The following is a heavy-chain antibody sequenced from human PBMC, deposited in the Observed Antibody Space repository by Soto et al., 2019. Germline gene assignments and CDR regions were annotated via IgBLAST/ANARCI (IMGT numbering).Heavy chain of an antibody. D-gene: IGHD3-22*01. CDR2: IIPIFGTA. Sequence: QVQLVQSGAEVKKPGSSVKVSCKASGGTFSSYAISWVRQAPGQGLEWMGGIIPIFGTANYAQKFQGRVTITADESTSTAYMELSSLRSEDTAVYCCAIYYDSSGYYYVPDTFDYWGQGTLVSVSS. J-gene: IGHJ4*02. CDR3: AIYYDSSGYYYVPDTFDY. CDR1: GGTFSSYA. V-gene: IGHV1-69*12.